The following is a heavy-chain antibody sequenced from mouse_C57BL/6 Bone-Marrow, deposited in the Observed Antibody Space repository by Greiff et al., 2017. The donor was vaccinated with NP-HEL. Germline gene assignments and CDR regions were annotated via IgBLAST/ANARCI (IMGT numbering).Heavy chain of an antibody. CDR2: ISDGGSYT. D-gene: IGHD4-1*01. CDR1: GFTFSSYA. J-gene: IGHJ3*01. CDR3: ARPNWDWFAY. V-gene: IGHV5-4*03. Sequence: EVKLVESGGGLVKPGGSLKLSCAASGFTFSSYAMSWVRQTPEKRLEWVATISDGGSYTYYPDNVKGRFTISRDNAKNNLYLQMSHLKSEDTAMYYCARPNWDWFAYWGQGTLVTVSA.